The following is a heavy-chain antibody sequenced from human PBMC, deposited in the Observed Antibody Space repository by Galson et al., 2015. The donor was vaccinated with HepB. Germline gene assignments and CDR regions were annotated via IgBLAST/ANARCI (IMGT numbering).Heavy chain of an antibody. CDR3: ARDWEMLSLWNNPKWFDP. D-gene: IGHD3-10*01. J-gene: IGHJ5*02. CDR2: ISAYNGNT. V-gene: IGHV1-18*04. Sequence: SVKVSCKASGYTFTSYGINWVRQAPGQGLEWMGWISAYNGNTNYAQKLQGRVTMTTDTSTSTAYLDLRSLRSDDTAIYYCARDWEMLSLWNNPKWFDPWGQGTLVTVSS. CDR1: GYTFTSYG.